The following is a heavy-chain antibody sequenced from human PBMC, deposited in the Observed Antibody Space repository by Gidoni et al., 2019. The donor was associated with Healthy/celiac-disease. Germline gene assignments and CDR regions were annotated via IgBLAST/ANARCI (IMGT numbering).Heavy chain of an antibody. Sequence: QVQLQQWGAGLLKPSETLSLTCAVYGGSFSGYYWSWIRQPPGKGLEWIGEINHSGSTNYNPSLKSRVTISVDTSKNQFSLKLSSVTAADTAVYYCARGPRLLWFGEFDYYYYGMDVWGQGTTVTVSS. CDR2: INHSGST. J-gene: IGHJ6*02. CDR1: GGSFSGYY. D-gene: IGHD3-10*01. V-gene: IGHV4-34*01. CDR3: ARGPRLLWFGEFDYYYYGMDV.